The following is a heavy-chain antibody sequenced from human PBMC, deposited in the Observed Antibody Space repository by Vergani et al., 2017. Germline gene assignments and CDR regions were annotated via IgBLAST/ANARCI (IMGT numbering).Heavy chain of an antibody. Sequence: EVQLVETGGGLIQPGGSLRLSCAASGFTVSSNYMSWVRQAPGKGLEWVSVIYSGGSTYYADSVKGRFTISRDNAKNSLYLQMNSLRAEDTALYHCARVGYGDYVGSYDYWGQGTLVTVSS. CDR1: GFTVSSNY. CDR3: ARVGYGDYVGSYDY. CDR2: IYSGGST. J-gene: IGHJ4*02. V-gene: IGHV3-53*02. D-gene: IGHD4-17*01.